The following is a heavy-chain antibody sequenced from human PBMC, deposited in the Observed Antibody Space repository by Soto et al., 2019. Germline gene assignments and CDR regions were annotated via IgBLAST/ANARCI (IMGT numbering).Heavy chain of an antibody. J-gene: IGHJ4*02. CDR1: GFTFSDYT. D-gene: IGHD2-21*01. V-gene: IGHV3-48*02. CDR3: ARGLGWRRGPFDF. CDR2: INSRGTTI. Sequence: GGSLRLSCAVSGFTFSDYTLNWVRQTPGKGLEWLSYINSRGTTIYYADSVKGRFTISRDSANSSLYLQLNSLRDDDTAVYFCARGLGWRRGPFDFWGQGTPVTVSS.